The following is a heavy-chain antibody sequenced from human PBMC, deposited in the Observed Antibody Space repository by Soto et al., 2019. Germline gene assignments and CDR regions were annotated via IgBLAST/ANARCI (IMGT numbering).Heavy chain of an antibody. J-gene: IGHJ4*02. V-gene: IGHV6-1*01. CDR1: GDSVSNNNAA. Sequence: SQTLSLTCAISGDSVSNNNAAWNWLRQSPSRDFEWLGRTYQRSKWYNDYAVSVKGRVTINADTSKIQFSLLLNSVTPEDTAVYYWAREAVAVPRYSGTYYFDSWGQGTLVTVS. CDR3: AREAVAVPRYSGTYYFDS. CDR2: TYQRSKWYN. D-gene: IGHD6-19*01.